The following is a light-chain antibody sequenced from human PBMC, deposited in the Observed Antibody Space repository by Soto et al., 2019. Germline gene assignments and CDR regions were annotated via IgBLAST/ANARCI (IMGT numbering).Light chain of an antibody. J-gene: IGLJ1*01. V-gene: IGLV1-51*01. CDR3: GSWDSSLSAYV. Sequence: QSVLTQPPSVSAAPGQKVTISCSGSSSNIGGNSVSWYQQLPGTAHKLLIYDDNKRPSGITDRFSGPKSGTSATLGITGFQTGDEADYYCGSWDSSLSAYVFGTGTKVTVL. CDR2: DDN. CDR1: SSNIGGNS.